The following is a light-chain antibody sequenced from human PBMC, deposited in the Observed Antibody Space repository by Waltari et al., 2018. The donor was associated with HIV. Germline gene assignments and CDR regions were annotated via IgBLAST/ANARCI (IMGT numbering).Light chain of an antibody. CDR3: FLSYNGARV. Sequence: QAVVTQDPSLTVSPGVTVTLTCESSTGPVTNAHYPYWLQPRPGQAPMTLIFYTTKKHSWTPARFSGSLLGGKAALTLSGAQPDDEAEYYCFLSYNGARVFGGGTRVTVL. CDR2: YTT. J-gene: IGLJ3*02. V-gene: IGLV7-46*01. CDR1: TGPVTNAHY.